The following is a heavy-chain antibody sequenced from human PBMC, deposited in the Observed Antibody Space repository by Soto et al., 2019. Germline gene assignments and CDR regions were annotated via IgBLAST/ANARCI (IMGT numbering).Heavy chain of an antibody. D-gene: IGHD2-21*01. CDR3: ARVPGYSIGDL. V-gene: IGHV1-3*01. CDR1: GYPFTSYA. Sequence: QVQLVQSGAEVKKPGASVKVSCKASGYPFTSYAMHWVRQDPGQRLEWMGWINAGNGNTKYSQKFQGRVTITRDTSASTAYMELSSLRAEDTAVYYCARVPGYSIGDLWGRGTLVTVSS. J-gene: IGHJ2*01. CDR2: INAGNGNT.